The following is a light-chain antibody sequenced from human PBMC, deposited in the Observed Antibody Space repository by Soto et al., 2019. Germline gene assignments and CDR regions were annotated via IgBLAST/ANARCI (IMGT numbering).Light chain of an antibody. CDR3: EAWDDSLSAVV. J-gene: IGLJ2*01. CDR1: SSDVGLYNF. Sequence: QSALTQPPSASGSPGQSVTISCTGTSSDVGLYNFVSWYQQHPGKAPKLMIYDVTKRPSGVPDRFSGSKSGITASLTVSGLQAEDEADYYCEAWDDSLSAVVFGGGTKLTVL. V-gene: IGLV2-8*01. CDR2: DVT.